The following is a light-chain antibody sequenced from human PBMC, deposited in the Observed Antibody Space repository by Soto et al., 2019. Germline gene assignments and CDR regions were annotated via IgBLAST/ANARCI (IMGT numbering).Light chain of an antibody. CDR1: QSVSSN. CDR3: QQYNNWPPIT. CDR2: GAA. V-gene: IGKV3-15*01. Sequence: EIVMTQSPATLSVSPGERATLSCRASQSVSSNLAWYQQKPGQAPRLPIYGAATRATGIPARFSGSRSGTEFTLTISSLQSEDFAVYYCQQYNNWPPITFGQGTRLEIK. J-gene: IGKJ5*01.